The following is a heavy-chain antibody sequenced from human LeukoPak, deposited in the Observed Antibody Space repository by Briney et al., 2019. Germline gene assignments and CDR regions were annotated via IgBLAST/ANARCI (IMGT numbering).Heavy chain of an antibody. J-gene: IGHJ4*02. CDR2: IYHSGST. Sequence: SETLSLTCAVSGYSISSGYYWVWIRQPPGKGLEWIGSIYHSGSTYYNPPLKSRVTISVDTSKNQFSLKLSSVTAADTAVYYCARVWNYWGQRTLVTVSS. D-gene: IGHD2-8*01. V-gene: IGHV4-38-2*01. CDR1: GYSISSGYY. CDR3: ARVWNY.